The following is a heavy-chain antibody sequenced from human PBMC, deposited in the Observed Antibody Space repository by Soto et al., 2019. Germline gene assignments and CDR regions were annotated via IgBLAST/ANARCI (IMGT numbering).Heavy chain of an antibody. CDR2: INHSGST. CDR3: AREEWLRFLFDY. CDR1: GGSFSGYY. J-gene: IGHJ4*02. V-gene: IGHV4-34*01. Sequence: SETLSLTCAVYGGSFSGYYWSWIRQPPGKGLEWIGEINHSGSTNYNPSLKSRVTISVDTSKNQFSLKLSSVTAADTAVYYCAREEWLRFLFDYWGQGTLVTVSS. D-gene: IGHD5-12*01.